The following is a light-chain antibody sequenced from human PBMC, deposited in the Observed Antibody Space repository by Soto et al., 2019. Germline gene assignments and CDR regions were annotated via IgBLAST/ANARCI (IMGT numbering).Light chain of an antibody. CDR1: QSVNSN. CDR3: QQYYNWPPWT. V-gene: IGKV3-15*01. Sequence: EIVMTQSPATLSVSPGERATLSCRASQSVNSNLAWYQQKPGQAPRLLIYDASTRATGIPARFSGSGSGTEFTLTISRLQSEDFAVYYCQQYYNWPPWTFGQGTKVEIK. J-gene: IGKJ1*01. CDR2: DAS.